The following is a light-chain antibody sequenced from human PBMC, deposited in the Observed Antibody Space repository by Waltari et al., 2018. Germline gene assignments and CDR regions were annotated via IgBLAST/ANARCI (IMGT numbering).Light chain of an antibody. V-gene: IGKV1-39*01. CDR2: AAS. Sequence: DIQMTQSPSSLSASVGDRVTIPCRASQTISSYLNWYHQKPGKAPELLIYAASRLQSGVPSRFSGSGSGTDFTLTISSLQPEDFATYYCQQSYSTPQTFGQGTKVEIK. CDR1: QTISSY. CDR3: QQSYSTPQT. J-gene: IGKJ1*01.